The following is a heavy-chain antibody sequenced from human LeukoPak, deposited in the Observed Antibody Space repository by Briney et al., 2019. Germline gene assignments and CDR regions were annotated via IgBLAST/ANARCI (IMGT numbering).Heavy chain of an antibody. D-gene: IGHD3-16*01. Sequence: GGSLRLSXAASGFTFSSYEMNWVRQAPGKGLEWVSYISSSGSTIYYADSVKGRFTISRDNAKNSLYLQMNSLRAEDTAVYYCARDEPVWGYWGQGTLVTVSS. J-gene: IGHJ4*02. CDR1: GFTFSSYE. CDR3: ARDEPVWGY. CDR2: ISSSGSTI. V-gene: IGHV3-48*03.